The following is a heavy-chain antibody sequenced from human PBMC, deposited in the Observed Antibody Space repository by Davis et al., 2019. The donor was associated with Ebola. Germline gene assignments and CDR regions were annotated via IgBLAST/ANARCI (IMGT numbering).Heavy chain of an antibody. D-gene: IGHD4-23*01. CDR1: GGSFSGYY. J-gene: IGHJ6*02. Sequence: MPSETLSLTCAVYGGSFSGYYWSWIRQPPGKGLEWIGEINHSGSTNYNPSLKSRVTISVDTSKNQFSLKLSSVTAADTAVYYCARSFYGGNSAFFWGQGTTVTVSS. CDR3: ARSFYGGNSAFF. CDR2: INHSGST. V-gene: IGHV4-34*01.